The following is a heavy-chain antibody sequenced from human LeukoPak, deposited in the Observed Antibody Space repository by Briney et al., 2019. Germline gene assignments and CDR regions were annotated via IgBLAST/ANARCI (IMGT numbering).Heavy chain of an antibody. D-gene: IGHD3-22*01. Sequence: GGSLRLSCAASGFTFDDYAMHWVRQGPGKGLEWVSGISWNSNTIAYADSVKGRFTISRDNAKNSLYLQMNSLRAEDTAVYYCASGKPLDYYDSSGYSDYWGQGTLVTVSS. CDR1: GFTFDDYA. CDR2: ISWNSNTI. CDR3: ASGKPLDYYDSSGYSDY. V-gene: IGHV3-9*01. J-gene: IGHJ4*02.